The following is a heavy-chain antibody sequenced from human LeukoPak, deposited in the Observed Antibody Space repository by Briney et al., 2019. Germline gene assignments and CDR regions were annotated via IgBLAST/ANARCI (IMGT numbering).Heavy chain of an antibody. CDR2: IYSYGTT. J-gene: IGHJ4*02. CDR3: ARDGSDYYDKRVPPGIL. D-gene: IGHD3-22*01. Sequence: PGGSLRLSCLASGFTVSDNYMSWVRQAPGMGLEWVSVIYSYGTTHYTDSVKGRFTISRDDSKNTVFLQMNSLRADDTAVYYCARDGSDYYDKRVPPGILWGQGTLVTVSS. CDR1: GFTVSDNY. V-gene: IGHV3-53*01.